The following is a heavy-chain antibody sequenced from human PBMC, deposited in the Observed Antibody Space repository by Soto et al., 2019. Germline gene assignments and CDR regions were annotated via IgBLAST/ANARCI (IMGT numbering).Heavy chain of an antibody. Sequence: VASVKVSCKASGYTFTNYDINWVRQATGRGLEWMGWMNPNSGNTGYAQKFQGRVTMTRDTSITTAYMELSSLTSEDTAVYYCARGQSWYFYGSESYSYWGQGTRVTVSS. CDR1: GYTFTNYD. D-gene: IGHD3-10*01. CDR3: ARGQSWYFYGSESYSY. CDR2: MNPNSGNT. V-gene: IGHV1-8*01. J-gene: IGHJ4*02.